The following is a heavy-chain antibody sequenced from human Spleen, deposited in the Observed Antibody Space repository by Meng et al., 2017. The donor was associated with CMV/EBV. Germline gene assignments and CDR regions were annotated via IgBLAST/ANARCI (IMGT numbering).Heavy chain of an antibody. CDR3: ARVFGYYYGLDV. CDR1: GFTFDDYG. J-gene: IGHJ6*02. D-gene: IGHD3-16*01. CDR2: IDWNGGST. V-gene: IGHV3-20*03. Sequence: GESLKISFAASGFTFDDYGMSWVRQAPGKGLEWFSGIDWNGGSTGYADSVKGRFTISRDNAKNSLYLQMNRLRAEDTALYYCARVFGYYYGLDVWGQGTTVTVSS.